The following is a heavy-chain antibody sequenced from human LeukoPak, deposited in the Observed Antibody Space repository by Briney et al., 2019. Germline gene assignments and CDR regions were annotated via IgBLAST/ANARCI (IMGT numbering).Heavy chain of an antibody. Sequence: SETRSLTCTVSGNSISSSSYYWVWIRQPPGKVLEWIGSINYYGKTYYNPSVKSRVTISVDTSKNQFSLMVRSVTAADTAVYYCGRSAGFVHFDHWGQGTLVTVTS. CDR3: GRSAGFVHFDH. J-gene: IGHJ4*02. D-gene: IGHD3-16*01. V-gene: IGHV4-39*07. CDR2: INYYGKT. CDR1: GNSISSSSYY.